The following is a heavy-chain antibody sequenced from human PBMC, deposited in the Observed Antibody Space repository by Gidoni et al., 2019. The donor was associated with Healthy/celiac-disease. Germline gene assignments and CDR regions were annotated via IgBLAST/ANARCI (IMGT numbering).Heavy chain of an antibody. J-gene: IGHJ4*02. V-gene: IGHV3-7*01. CDR3: ARFPDRKKNYFDY. CDR1: GFTFSSYW. CDR2: IKQDGSEK. Sequence: EVQLVESGGGLVQPGGSLRLSCAASGFTFSSYWMSWVRQAPGKGLEWVANIKQDGSEKYYVDSVKGRFTISRDNAKNSLYLQMNSLRAEDTAVYYCARFPDRKKNYFDYWGQGTLVTVSS.